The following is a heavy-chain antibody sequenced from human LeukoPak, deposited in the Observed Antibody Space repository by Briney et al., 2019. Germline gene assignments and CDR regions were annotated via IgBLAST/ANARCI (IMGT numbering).Heavy chain of an antibody. J-gene: IGHJ4*02. V-gene: IGHV3-23*01. CDR3: AKDHRYYDSSGYYGLDY. CDR1: GITFSNYA. D-gene: IGHD3-22*01. Sequence: GGSLRLSCAASGITFSNYAMSWVRQAPGKGLEWVSSISGSGGSTYYADSVKGRFTISRDNSKNTLYLQMNSLRAEDTAVYYCAKDHRYYDSSGYYGLDYWGQGTLVTVSS. CDR2: ISGSGGST.